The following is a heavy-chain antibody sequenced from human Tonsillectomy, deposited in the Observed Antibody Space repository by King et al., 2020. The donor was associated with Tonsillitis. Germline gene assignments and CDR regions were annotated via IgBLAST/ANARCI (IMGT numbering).Heavy chain of an antibody. V-gene: IGHV3-21*01. Sequence: VQLVESGGGLVKPGGSLRLSCAASGFTFSSYSMNWVRQAPGKGLEWVSSISSSSSYIYYADSVKGRFTISRDNAKNSLYLQMNSLRAEDTAVYYCAGGVGVRGVLPSWYFDLWGRGTLVTVSS. CDR2: ISSSSSYI. CDR3: AGGVGVRGVLPSWYFDL. CDR1: GFTFSSYS. D-gene: IGHD3-10*01. J-gene: IGHJ2*01.